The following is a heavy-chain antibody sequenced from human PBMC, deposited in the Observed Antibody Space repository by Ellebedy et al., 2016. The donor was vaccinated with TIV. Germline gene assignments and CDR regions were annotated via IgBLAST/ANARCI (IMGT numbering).Heavy chain of an antibody. CDR3: ARSGVGLNHPMDV. D-gene: IGHD1-14*01. CDR2: ISNSDSTI. J-gene: IGHJ6*03. V-gene: IGHV3-11*01. CDR1: GFTFSDYY. Sequence: GESLKISXAASGFTFSDYYMSWIRQVPGKGLEWVSYISNSDSTIYYADSVKGRFTISRDNAKNSLYLQMNSLRAEDTAVYYCARSGVGLNHPMDVWGKGTTVTVSS.